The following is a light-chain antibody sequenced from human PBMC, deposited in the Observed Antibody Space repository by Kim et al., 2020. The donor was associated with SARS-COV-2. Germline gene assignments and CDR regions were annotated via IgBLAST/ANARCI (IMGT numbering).Light chain of an antibody. CDR2: GEN. CDR3: NSRDSSGNSYF. J-gene: IGLJ1*01. Sequence: ALGQTIRITCQGDSLRIYYASWDKQKPGQAPVLVIYGENNRPSEIPDRFSGSSSGNTASLTITGAQAEDEADYYCNSRDSSGNSYFFGTGTKVTVL. V-gene: IGLV3-19*01. CDR1: SLRIYY.